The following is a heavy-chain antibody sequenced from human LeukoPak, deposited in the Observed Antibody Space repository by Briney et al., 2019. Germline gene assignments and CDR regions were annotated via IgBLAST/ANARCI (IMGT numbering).Heavy chain of an antibody. J-gene: IGHJ4*02. D-gene: IGHD6-13*01. CDR1: GGSISSGSYY. CDR3: ARDHSSSWYTGSLDY. Sequence: SETLSLTCTVSGGSISSGSYYWSWIRQPAGKGLEWIGRIYTSGSTNYNPSLKGRVTISVDTSKNQFSLKLSSVTAADTAVYYCARDHSSSWYTGSLDYWGQGTLVTVSS. CDR2: IYTSGST. V-gene: IGHV4-61*02.